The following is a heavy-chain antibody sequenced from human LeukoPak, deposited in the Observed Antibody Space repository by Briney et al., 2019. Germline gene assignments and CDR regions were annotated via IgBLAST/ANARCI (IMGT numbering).Heavy chain of an antibody. Sequence: GGSLRLSCAASGFTFSSYAMHWVRQAPGKGLEWVAVISYDGSNKYYADSVKGRFTISRDNSKNTLYLQMNSLRAEGTAVYYCARGLSMTGGFDYWGQGTLVTVSS. CDR2: ISYDGSNK. D-gene: IGHD1-20*01. V-gene: IGHV3-30*04. CDR1: GFTFSSYA. J-gene: IGHJ4*02. CDR3: ARGLSMTGGFDY.